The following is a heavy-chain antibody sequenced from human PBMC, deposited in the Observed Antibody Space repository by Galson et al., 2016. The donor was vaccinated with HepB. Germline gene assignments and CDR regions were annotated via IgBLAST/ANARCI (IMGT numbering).Heavy chain of an antibody. CDR2: ISNSGST. V-gene: IGHV4-39*07. CDR3: TRGRGIAL. Sequence: SETLSLTCSVSGGSINSSSYYWGWIRQPPGKGLEWIGEISNSGSTNHNPSLKSRVTISPDTSRNQFSLILTSVTAADTAVYYCTRGRGIALWGQGTLVTVSS. J-gene: IGHJ4*02. CDR1: GGSINSSSYY.